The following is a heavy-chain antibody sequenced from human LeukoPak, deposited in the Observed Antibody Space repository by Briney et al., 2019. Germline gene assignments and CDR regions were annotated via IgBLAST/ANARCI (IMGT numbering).Heavy chain of an antibody. Sequence: SETLSHTCSVSGGSLSGYYWSWIRQPPGKGLQWIGYIYHSGSTNYSPSLRSRVTISIDTSTNQFSLKLNSVTAADTAVYYCARHLSPHLMRGTFDIWGQGTMVTVSS. V-gene: IGHV4-59*08. CDR1: GGSLSGYY. CDR3: ARHLSPHLMRGTFDI. D-gene: IGHD3-16*01. CDR2: IYHSGST. J-gene: IGHJ3*02.